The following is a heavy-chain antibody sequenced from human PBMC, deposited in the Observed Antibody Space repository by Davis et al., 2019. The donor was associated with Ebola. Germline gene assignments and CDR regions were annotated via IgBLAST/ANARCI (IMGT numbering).Heavy chain of an antibody. CDR2: IDPSDAYT. D-gene: IGHD1-1*01. V-gene: IGHV5-10-1*01. CDR1: GYSFTSYW. CDR3: ARHGKTGTDYYYYGMDV. Sequence: GESLKISCQGSGYSFTSYWISWVRQMPGKGLEWMGRIDPSDAYTNYSPSFQGHVTISADKSISTAYMQWSSLKASDTAMYYRARHGKTGTDYYYYGMDVWGQGTTVTVSS. J-gene: IGHJ6*02.